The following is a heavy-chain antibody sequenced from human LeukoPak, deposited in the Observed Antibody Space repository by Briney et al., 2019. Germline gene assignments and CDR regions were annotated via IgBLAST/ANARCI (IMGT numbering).Heavy chain of an antibody. CDR3: AKVGFGRYYYDSSGYYY. V-gene: IGHV3-23*01. Sequence: GGSLRLSCAASGFTFSSYAMSWVRQAPGKGLEWVSAISGSGGSTYYADSVKGRFTISGDNSKNTLYLQMNSLRAEDTAVYYCAKVGFGRYYYDSSGYYYWGQGTLVTVSS. CDR1: GFTFSSYA. CDR2: ISGSGGST. J-gene: IGHJ4*02. D-gene: IGHD3-22*01.